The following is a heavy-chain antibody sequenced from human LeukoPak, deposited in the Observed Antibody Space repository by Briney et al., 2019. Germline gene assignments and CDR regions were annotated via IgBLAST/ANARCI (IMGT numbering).Heavy chain of an antibody. CDR2: IYYSGST. D-gene: IGHD1-7*01. V-gene: IGHV4-39*07. J-gene: IGHJ6*03. CDR1: GGSISSSNYY. CDR3: ARVVRSWNYVDYYYYMDV. Sequence: SETLSLTCAVSGGSISSSNYYWGWIRQPPGKGLEWIGSIYYSGSTYYNPSLKSRVTISVDTSKNQFSLKLSSVTAADTAVYYCARVVRSWNYVDYYYYMDVWGKGTTVTVSS.